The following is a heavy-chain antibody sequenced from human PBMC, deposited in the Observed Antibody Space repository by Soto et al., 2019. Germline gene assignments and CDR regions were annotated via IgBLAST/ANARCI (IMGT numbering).Heavy chain of an antibody. CDR2: IYYSGST. D-gene: IGHD5-12*01. CDR3: ARDGDGYNYFDY. Sequence: SETLSLTCTVSGGSISSYYWSWIRQPPGKGLEWIGYIYYSGSTNYNPSLKSRVTISVDTSKDQFSLKLSSVTAADTAVYYCARDGDGYNYFDYWGQGTLVTVSS. V-gene: IGHV4-59*01. J-gene: IGHJ4*02. CDR1: GGSISSYY.